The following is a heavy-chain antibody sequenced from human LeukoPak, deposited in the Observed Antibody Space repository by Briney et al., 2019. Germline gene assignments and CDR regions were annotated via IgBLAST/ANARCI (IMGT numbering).Heavy chain of an antibody. D-gene: IGHD6-13*01. CDR3: ARAKGVVAAAGTTYNY. Sequence: ASMKVSCKASGYTFTGYYMHWVRQAPGQGLEWMGRINPNSGGTNYAQKFQGRVIMTRDTSISTAYMELSRLRSDDTAVYYCARAKGVVAAAGTTYNYWGQGTLVTVSS. V-gene: IGHV1-2*06. CDR2: INPNSGGT. CDR1: GYTFTGYY. J-gene: IGHJ4*02.